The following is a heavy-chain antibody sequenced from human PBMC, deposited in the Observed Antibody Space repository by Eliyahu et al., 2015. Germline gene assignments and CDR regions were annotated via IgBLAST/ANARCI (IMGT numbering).Heavy chain of an antibody. D-gene: IGHD5-24*01. Sequence: QVQLVESGGGVVQPGRSLRLSCAASGFTFSSHGMHWVRQAPGKGLEWVAVTAYDESNKYYADSVNGRFTISRDNSKNTLSLQMNSLRAEDTAVYYCARDRGRWLQPGHXGMDVWGQGTTVTVSS. V-gene: IGHV3-30*03. CDR2: TAYDESNK. CDR3: ARDRGRWLQPGHXGMDV. CDR1: GFTFSSHG. J-gene: IGHJ6*02.